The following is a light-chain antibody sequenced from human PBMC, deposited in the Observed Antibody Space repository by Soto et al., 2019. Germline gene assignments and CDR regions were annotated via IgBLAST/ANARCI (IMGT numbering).Light chain of an antibody. J-gene: IGLJ3*02. CDR1: SGDVAIYDL. Sequence: QSALTQPASVSGSPGQSITISCTGTSGDVAIYDLVSWYQQYPGKAPQLIIYDVTKRPSGVSNRFSGSKSSNTASLTISGLQAEDEGDYYCSSYAGTVTLVFGGGTKLTVL. V-gene: IGLV2-23*02. CDR3: SSYAGTVTLV. CDR2: DVT.